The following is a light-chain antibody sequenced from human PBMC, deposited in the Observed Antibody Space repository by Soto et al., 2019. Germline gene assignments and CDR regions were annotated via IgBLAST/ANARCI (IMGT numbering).Light chain of an antibody. Sequence: EIVLTQSPGTLSLSPGERATLSCRASQSVSSSYLAWYQQKPGQAPRLLIYGASSRATGIPDRFSGSGSGTDFTLTISRLEPEYLAVYYCQQYGSALTWTFGQGPKVDIK. J-gene: IGKJ1*01. CDR3: QQYGSALTWT. V-gene: IGKV3-20*01. CDR2: GAS. CDR1: QSVSSSY.